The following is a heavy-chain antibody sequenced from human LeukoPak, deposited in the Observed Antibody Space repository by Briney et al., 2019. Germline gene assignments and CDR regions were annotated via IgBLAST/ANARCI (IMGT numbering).Heavy chain of an antibody. CDR2: INADEDRA. V-gene: IGHV3-74*01. CDR1: GFTFSDYW. J-gene: IGHJ4*02. D-gene: IGHD6-19*01. Sequence: PGGSLRLSCAASGFTFSDYWMHWIRQAPGKGLVWVSHINADEDRAAYADSVKGRFTTSRDNARNSLYLQMNSLRAEDTAVYYCARVIAVAGTIWGQGTLVTVSS. CDR3: ARVIAVAGTI.